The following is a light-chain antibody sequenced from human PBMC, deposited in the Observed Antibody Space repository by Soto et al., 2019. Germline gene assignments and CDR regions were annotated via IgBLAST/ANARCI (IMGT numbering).Light chain of an antibody. V-gene: IGKV1-17*01. Sequence: DIPMTQSPSSLSASVGDRVTITCRASQAIRSDLGWYQQKPGRAPKRLIFAASKLQSGVPSRFSGRGSGTEFILTISSLQPEDFATYYCLQHNNYPRAFGQGTKVEVK. J-gene: IGKJ1*01. CDR1: QAIRSD. CDR2: AAS. CDR3: LQHNNYPRA.